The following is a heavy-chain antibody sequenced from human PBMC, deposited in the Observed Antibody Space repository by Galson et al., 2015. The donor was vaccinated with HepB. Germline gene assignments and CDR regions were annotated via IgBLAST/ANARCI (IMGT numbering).Heavy chain of an antibody. Sequence: SLRLSCAESGYIFSKHGMCWVRQAPGEGLERVAGIQFDGSIKYYADTEKGRISISRDDSNNILSLQMNSLRGEDTAVYHCARDLSYGGYSDWGQGTLVTVSS. CDR2: IQFDGSIK. D-gene: IGHD4-23*01. CDR1: GYIFSKHG. J-gene: IGHJ4*02. V-gene: IGHV3-33*07. CDR3: ARDLSYGGYSD.